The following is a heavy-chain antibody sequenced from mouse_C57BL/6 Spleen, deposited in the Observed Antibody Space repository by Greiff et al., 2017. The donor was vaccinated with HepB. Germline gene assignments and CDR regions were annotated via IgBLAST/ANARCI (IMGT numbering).Heavy chain of an antibody. D-gene: IGHD3-1*01. CDR2: IYPRSGNT. CDR3: ARSGTVGFAY. CDR1: GYTFTSSG. Sequence: QVHVKQSGAELARPGASVKLSCKASGYTFTSSGISWVKQRTGQGLEWIGEIYPRSGNTYYNEKFKGKATLTEDKSSSTAYMELRRLTSEESAVFFCARSGTVGFAYWGQGTLVTVSA. J-gene: IGHJ3*01. V-gene: IGHV1-81*01.